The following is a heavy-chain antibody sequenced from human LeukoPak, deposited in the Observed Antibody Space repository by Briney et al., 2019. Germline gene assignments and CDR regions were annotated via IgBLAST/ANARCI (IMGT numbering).Heavy chain of an antibody. V-gene: IGHV4-34*01. J-gene: IGHJ4*02. CDR3: ARGYCSGGSCSVHFDY. CDR1: GGSFSGYY. CDR2: INHSGST. Sequence: SETLSLTCAVYGGSFSGYYWSWIRQPPEKGLEWIGEINHSGSTNYNPSLKSRVTISVDTSKNQFSLKLSSVTAADTAVYYCARGYCSGGSCSVHFDYWGQGTLVTVSS. D-gene: IGHD2-15*01.